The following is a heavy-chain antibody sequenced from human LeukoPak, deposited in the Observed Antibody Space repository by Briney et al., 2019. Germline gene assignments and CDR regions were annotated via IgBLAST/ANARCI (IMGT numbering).Heavy chain of an antibody. CDR3: ARAKGRSPLFDY. CDR2: IFYSGSA. D-gene: IGHD6-13*01. V-gene: IGHV4-39*07. J-gene: IGHJ4*02. Sequence: PSETLSLTCTVSGGSISSSSYYWGWIRQPPGKGLEWIGSIFYSGSAYYNPSLKSRVTISVDTSKNQFSLQLNSVTPEDTAVYYCARAKGRSPLFDYWGQGTLVTVSS. CDR1: GGSISSSSYY.